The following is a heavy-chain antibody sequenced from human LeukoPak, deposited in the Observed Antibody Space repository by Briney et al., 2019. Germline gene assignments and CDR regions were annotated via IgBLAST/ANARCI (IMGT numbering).Heavy chain of an antibody. Sequence: SSETLSLTCTVSGGSISSSSYYWGWIRQPPGKGLEWIGSIYYSGSTYYNPSLKSRVTISVDTSKNQFSLKLSSVTAADTAVYYCARDLRPTKPYSSGRNWFDPWGQGTLVAVSS. CDR1: GGSISSSSYY. V-gene: IGHV4-39*07. CDR3: ARDLRPTKPYSSGRNWFDP. CDR2: IYYSGST. J-gene: IGHJ5*02. D-gene: IGHD6-19*01.